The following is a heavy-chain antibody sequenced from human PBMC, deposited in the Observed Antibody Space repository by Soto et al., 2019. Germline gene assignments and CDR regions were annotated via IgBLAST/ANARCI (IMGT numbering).Heavy chain of an antibody. CDR3: AKNWQPPYYYYVLDV. V-gene: IGHV1-18*01. CDR2: ISGYNGDT. J-gene: IGHJ6*02. Sequence: ASVKVSCKASGYTFTRYGISWVRQAPGQGLEWMGWISGYNGDTNYAQKFQGRVSMTIDTSTTTAYMELRSLTSDDTAVYYCAKNWQPPYYYYVLDVWGQGTKVTVAS. D-gene: IGHD6-13*01. CDR1: GYTFTRYG.